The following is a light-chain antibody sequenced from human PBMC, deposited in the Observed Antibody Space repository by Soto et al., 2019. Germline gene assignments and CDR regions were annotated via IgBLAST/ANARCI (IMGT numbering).Light chain of an antibody. Sequence: QSALTQPPAASGSPGQSVTISCTGTSSDIGGYHYVSWYQQHPGKVPKLMISEVNKRPSGVPDRFSGSKSGNTASLTVSGLHAEYEADYYCSSYAGSNNWVFGGGTQLTVL. CDR3: SSYAGSNNWV. CDR1: SSDIGGYHY. CDR2: EVN. J-gene: IGLJ3*02. V-gene: IGLV2-8*01.